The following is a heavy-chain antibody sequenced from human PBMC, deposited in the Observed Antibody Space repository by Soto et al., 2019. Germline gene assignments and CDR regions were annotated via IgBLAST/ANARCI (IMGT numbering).Heavy chain of an antibody. CDR1: GYTFTSYY. D-gene: IGHD1-26*01. CDR3: ASTSTGSYSPIAAFDI. J-gene: IGHJ3*02. CDR2: INPSGGST. Sequence: ASVKVSCKASGYTFTSYYMHWVRQAPGQGLEWMGIINPSGGSTSYAQKFQGRATMTRDTSTSTVYMELSSLRSEDTAVYYCASTSTGSYSPIAAFDIWGQGTMVTVSS. V-gene: IGHV1-46*01.